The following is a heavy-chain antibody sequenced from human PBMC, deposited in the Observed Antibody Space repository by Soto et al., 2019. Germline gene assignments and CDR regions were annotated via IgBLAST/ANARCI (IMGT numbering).Heavy chain of an antibody. CDR2: IWHDGGNK. CDR1: GFTFISYG. CDR3: ARDGDVNTGFGKDY. J-gene: IGHJ4*02. V-gene: IGHV3-33*01. D-gene: IGHD3-16*01. Sequence: GESLKISCAASGFTFISYGMHCFRQAPGKGLEWVAFIWHDGGNKFYAESVKGRFTISRDNSKNTLYLQMTSLSAEDTAMYYCARDGDVNTGFGKDYWGQGTLVTVSS.